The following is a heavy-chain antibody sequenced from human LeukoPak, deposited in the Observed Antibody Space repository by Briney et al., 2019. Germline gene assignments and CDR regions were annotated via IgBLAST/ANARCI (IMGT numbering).Heavy chain of an antibody. J-gene: IGHJ6*04. D-gene: IGHD3-10*02. CDR3: AELGITMIGGV. CDR1: GFSFNNDW. V-gene: IGHV3-48*04. Sequence: GGSLRLSCAASGFSFNNDWMSWVRQAPGKGLEWVSHISTSGSIIHYADSVEGRFTISRDNAKNSLYLQMNSLRAEDTAVYYCAELGITMIGGVWGKGTTVTISS. CDR2: ISTSGSII.